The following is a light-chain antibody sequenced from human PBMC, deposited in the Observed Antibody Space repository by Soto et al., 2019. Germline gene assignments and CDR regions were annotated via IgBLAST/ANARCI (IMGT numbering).Light chain of an antibody. Sequence: EILMTQSPDTVSVSPGERVTLSCRASQSVGSNLAWYQQKPGQPPRLLMYGVSTRATGIPATFSGSGSGTDFTLTISSLQSEDIAVYSCQQYNNLPPWTFGQGTKVELK. CDR3: QQYNNLPPWT. CDR1: QSVGSN. V-gene: IGKV3-15*01. CDR2: GVS. J-gene: IGKJ1*01.